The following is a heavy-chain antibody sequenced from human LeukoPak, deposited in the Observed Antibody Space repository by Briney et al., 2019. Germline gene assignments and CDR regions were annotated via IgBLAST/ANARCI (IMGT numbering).Heavy chain of an antibody. CDR1: GGSISSSHYY. Sequence: PSETLSLTCSVSGGSISSSHYYWSWVRQPAGKGLEWIGEINHSGSTNYNPSLKSRVIISLDTSKNQFSLRLNSVTAADTAVYYCAREGAYRTYGDYSPFDFWGQGTLVTVSS. CDR3: AREGAYRTYGDYSPFDF. V-gene: IGHV4-61*10. D-gene: IGHD4-17*01. J-gene: IGHJ5*01. CDR2: INHSGST.